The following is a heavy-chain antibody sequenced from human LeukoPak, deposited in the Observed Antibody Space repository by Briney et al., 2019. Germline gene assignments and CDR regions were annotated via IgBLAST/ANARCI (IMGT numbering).Heavy chain of an antibody. Sequence: PSETLSLTCSVSGGSIISYYWSWIRQPAGKGAGWIGRIYPTGITDYNPSLKTRVTMSTDLSKKQFSLRLRCVTGADTAVYYCARLKFYDSTGYSPGYYMDVWGKGTAVSVSS. D-gene: IGHD3-22*01. V-gene: IGHV4-4*07. CDR3: ARLKFYDSTGYSPGYYMDV. CDR1: GGSIISYY. J-gene: IGHJ6*03. CDR2: IYPTGIT.